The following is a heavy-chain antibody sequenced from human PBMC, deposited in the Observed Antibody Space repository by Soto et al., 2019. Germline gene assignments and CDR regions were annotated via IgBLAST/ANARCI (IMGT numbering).Heavy chain of an antibody. V-gene: IGHV1-46*01. CDR2: INPSGGST. CDR3: ERESGGATATLDYYYFYTDV. D-gene: IGHD5-12*01. CDR1: GYIFTNYY. Sequence: ASVKVSCKASGYIFTNYYIHLVRLAPGQGLEWMAIINPSGGSTSYDQKFQGRVTMTRDTSTNTVYMELSSLRSEDTAVYYCERESGGATATLDYYYFYTDVWGKGTTVTVSS. J-gene: IGHJ6*03.